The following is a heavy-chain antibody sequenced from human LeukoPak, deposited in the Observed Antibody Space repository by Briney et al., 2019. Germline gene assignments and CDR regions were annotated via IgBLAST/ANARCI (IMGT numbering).Heavy chain of an antibody. CDR3: AREADFYDNRGHQITQYYYDY. D-gene: IGHD3-22*01. CDR1: GFVFNDYN. V-gene: IGHV3-21*04. Sequence: GGSLRLSCAASGFVFNDYNMNWVRQAPGKGLEWVSSITSSSRYIFYADSVKGRFTISRDNARNSLFLQMNSLTSEDTAVYFCAREADFYDNRGHQITQYYYDYWGQGTLVTVSS. CDR2: ITSSSRYI. J-gene: IGHJ4*02.